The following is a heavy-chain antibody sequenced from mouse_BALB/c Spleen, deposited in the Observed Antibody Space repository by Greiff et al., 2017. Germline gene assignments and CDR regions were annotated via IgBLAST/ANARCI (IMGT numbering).Heavy chain of an antibody. Sequence: QVQLQQSGAELVRPGTSVKVSCKASGYAFTNFLIEWVKQRPGQGLEWIGVINPGSGGTNYNEKFKGKATLTADKSSSTAYIQLSSLTSDDSAVYFCARWRPGFAYWGQGTLVTVSA. CDR1: GYAFTNFL. J-gene: IGHJ3*01. CDR3: ARWRPGFAY. CDR2: INPGSGGT. V-gene: IGHV1-54*03.